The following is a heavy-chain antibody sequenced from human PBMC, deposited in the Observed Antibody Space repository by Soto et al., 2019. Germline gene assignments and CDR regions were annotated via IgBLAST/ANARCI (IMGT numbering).Heavy chain of an antibody. V-gene: IGHV3-20*04. Sequence: PGGSLRLSCAASGFTFEDYGMTWVRQAPGKGLEWVSGITWNGGSAGYADSVRGRFTISRDNAKNSLYLQMNTLGAEDTAFYYCARDGFCSGGDCYPVDYWGQGTLVTVSS. CDR2: ITWNGGSA. CDR3: ARDGFCSGGDCYPVDY. D-gene: IGHD2-15*01. J-gene: IGHJ4*02. CDR1: GFTFEDYG.